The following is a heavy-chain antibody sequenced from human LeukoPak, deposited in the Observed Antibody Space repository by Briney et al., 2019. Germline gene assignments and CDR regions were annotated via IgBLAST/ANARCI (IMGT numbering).Heavy chain of an antibody. CDR2: IYSGGST. D-gene: IGHD2-2*01. CDR1: GFTVGSNY. J-gene: IGHJ3*02. CDR3: ARVGVVPAAIPDGFDI. Sequence: PGGSLRLSCAASGFTVGSNYMSWVRQAPGKGLEWVSVIYSGGSTYYADSVKGRFTISRDNSKNTLYLQMNSLTAEDTAVYYCARVGVVPAAIPDGFDIWGQGTMVTVSS. V-gene: IGHV3-53*01.